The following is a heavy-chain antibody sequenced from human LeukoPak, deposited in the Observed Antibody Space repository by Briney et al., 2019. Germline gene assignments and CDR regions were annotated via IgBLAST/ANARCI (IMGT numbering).Heavy chain of an antibody. Sequence: PGGSLRLSCAASGFTFSSYAMSWVRQAPGKGLEWVSAISGSGGSTCYADSVKGRFTISRDNSKNTLYLQMNSLRAEDTAVYYCAREHLGYCSSTSCYGAYWGQGTLVTVSS. CDR3: AREHLGYCSSTSCYGAY. CDR1: GFTFSSYA. CDR2: ISGSGGST. J-gene: IGHJ4*02. V-gene: IGHV3-23*01. D-gene: IGHD2-2*01.